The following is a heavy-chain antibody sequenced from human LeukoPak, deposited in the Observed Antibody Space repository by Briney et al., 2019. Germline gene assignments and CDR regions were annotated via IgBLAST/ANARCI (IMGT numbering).Heavy chain of an antibody. CDR1: GGTFSSYA. Sequence: ASVKVSCKASGGTFSSYAISWVRQAPGQGLEWMGWINTNTGNPTYAQGFTGRFVFSLDTSVNTAYLQISGLKAEDTAIYYCARVQGYCSTTSCYPHYWGQGTLVTVSS. V-gene: IGHV7-4-1*02. D-gene: IGHD2-2*01. CDR2: INTNTGNP. J-gene: IGHJ4*02. CDR3: ARVQGYCSTTSCYPHY.